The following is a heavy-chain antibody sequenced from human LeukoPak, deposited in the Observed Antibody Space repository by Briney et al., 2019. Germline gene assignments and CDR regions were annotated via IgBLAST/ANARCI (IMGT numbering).Heavy chain of an antibody. CDR2: IIPILGIA. V-gene: IGHV1-69*04. CDR3: AREGDSLRASAFDI. J-gene: IGHJ3*02. Sequence: GASVKVSCKASGGTFSSYAISWVRQAPGQGLEWMGRIIPILGIANYAQKFQGRVTITADKSTSTAYMELSSLRSEDTAVYYCAREGDSLRASAFDIWGQGTMVTVSS. D-gene: IGHD2-21*02. CDR1: GGTFSSYA.